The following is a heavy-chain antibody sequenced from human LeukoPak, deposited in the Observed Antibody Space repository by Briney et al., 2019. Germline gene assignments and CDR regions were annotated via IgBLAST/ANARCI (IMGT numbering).Heavy chain of an antibody. CDR2: IYYSGST. Sequence: SPTLSLTRTVSAGSISSSSYSWGWIRQPPGKGLEWIGSIYYSGSTYYHPSLKSRVTISVDTSKNQFSLKLSSVTAADTAVYYCARHWPHSGSFDYFDYWGQGTLVTVSS. V-gene: IGHV4-39*01. CDR3: ARHWPHSGSFDYFDY. J-gene: IGHJ4*02. CDR1: AGSISSSSYS. D-gene: IGHD1-26*01.